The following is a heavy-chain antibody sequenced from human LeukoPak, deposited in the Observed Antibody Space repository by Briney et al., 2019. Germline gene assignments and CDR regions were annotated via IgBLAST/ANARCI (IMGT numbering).Heavy chain of an antibody. CDR3: AELGITMIGGV. CDR2: ISTGGTTI. Sequence: GSLRLSCAASGFTFSDYYMSWIRQAPGKGLEWVSYISTGGTTIYYADSVKGRFTISRDNAKNSLYLQMNSLRAEDTAVYYCAELGITMIGGVWGKGTTVTISS. D-gene: IGHD3-10*02. CDR1: GFTFSDYY. V-gene: IGHV3-11*04. J-gene: IGHJ6*04.